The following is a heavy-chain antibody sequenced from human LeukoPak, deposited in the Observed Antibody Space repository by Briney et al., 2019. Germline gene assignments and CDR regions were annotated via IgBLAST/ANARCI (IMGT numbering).Heavy chain of an antibody. Sequence: PGGSLRLSCAASGFTFSSYAMSWVRQAPGKGPEWVSSITSSGAATYYADSVKGRFTISRDNSDNTLYLQMNSLRAEDTAVYYCAKDRPNYYGSNGHYYKLNGDCWGQGTLVTVSS. CDR2: ITSSGAAT. CDR1: GFTFSSYA. V-gene: IGHV3-23*01. J-gene: IGHJ4*02. D-gene: IGHD3-22*01. CDR3: AKDRPNYYGSNGHYYKLNGDC.